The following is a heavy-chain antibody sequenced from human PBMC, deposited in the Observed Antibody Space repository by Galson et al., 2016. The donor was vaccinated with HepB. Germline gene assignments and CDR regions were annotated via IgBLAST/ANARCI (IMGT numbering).Heavy chain of an antibody. CDR2: IKEDGTEN. CDR1: GFSFSNYW. J-gene: IGHJ4*02. CDR3: ARARRGWAAVGRQTLHKLNYLDY. D-gene: IGHD6-13*01. Sequence: SLRLSCAASGFSFSNYWMSWVRQAPRKGLEWVANIKEDGTENYYVDSVKGRFTISRDDAKNSLYLQMNSLRVEDTAMYYCARARRGWAAVGRQTLHKLNYLDYWGQGTLVTVSS. V-gene: IGHV3-7*04.